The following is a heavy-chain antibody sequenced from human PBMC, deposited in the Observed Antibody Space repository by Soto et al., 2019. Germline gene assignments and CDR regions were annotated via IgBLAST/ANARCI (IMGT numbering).Heavy chain of an antibody. Sequence: GKGLERVASISSSSSYIYYAESVKGRFTISRDNAKNSLYLQMNSLRAEDTAVYYCSLFLAEDGIRASVPGTAFLLNRSTDL. J-gene: IGHJ2*01. CDR3: SLFLAEDGIRASVPGTAFLLNRSTDL. D-gene: IGHD3-22*01. CDR2: ISSSSSYI. V-gene: IGHV3-21*01.